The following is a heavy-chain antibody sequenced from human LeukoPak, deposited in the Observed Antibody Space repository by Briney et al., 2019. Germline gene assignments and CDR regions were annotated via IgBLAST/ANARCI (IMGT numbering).Heavy chain of an antibody. CDR1: GFTLSSDA. CDR3: AKVAYIVVRKFYFDY. D-gene: IGHD2-21*01. V-gene: IGHV3-23*01. CDR2: ISSIGSRT. Sequence: RPGGSLRLSCAASGFTLSSDAMSWVRQAPGKGLEWVSAISSIGSRTYYADSVKGRFTLSRDNSKNTLYLQMNSLRAEDTAVYYCAKVAYIVVRKFYFDYWGQGTLVTVSS. J-gene: IGHJ4*02.